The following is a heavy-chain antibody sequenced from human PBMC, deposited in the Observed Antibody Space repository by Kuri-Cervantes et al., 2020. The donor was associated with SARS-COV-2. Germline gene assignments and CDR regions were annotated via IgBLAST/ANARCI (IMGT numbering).Heavy chain of an antibody. CDR3: AREKVEAYCGGDCYPYYYGMDV. Sequence: GGSLRLSCAASGFTFSSYAMSWVRQAPGKGLEWVSAISGSGGSTYYADSVKGRFTISRHNSKNTLYLQMNSLRAEDPAVYYCAREKVEAYCGGDCYPYYYGMDVWGQGTTVTVSS. D-gene: IGHD2-21*02. CDR2: ISGSGGST. CDR1: GFTFSSYA. J-gene: IGHJ6*02. V-gene: IGHV3-23*01.